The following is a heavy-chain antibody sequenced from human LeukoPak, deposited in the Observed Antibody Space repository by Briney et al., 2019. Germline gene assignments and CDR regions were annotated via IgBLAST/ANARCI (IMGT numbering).Heavy chain of an antibody. CDR1: AFTFSNYW. D-gene: IGHD3-22*01. J-gene: IGHJ4*02. CDR3: ARAKHYSDSSGYYALPY. V-gene: IGHV3-7*01. Sequence: GGSLRLSCAASAFTFSNYWMSWVRQAPGKGLEWVANIKQDGSEKYYVDSVKGRFTISRDNAKKSLYQQINSLRAEDTAVYYCARAKHYSDSSGYYALPYWGQGTLVTVSS. CDR2: IKQDGSEK.